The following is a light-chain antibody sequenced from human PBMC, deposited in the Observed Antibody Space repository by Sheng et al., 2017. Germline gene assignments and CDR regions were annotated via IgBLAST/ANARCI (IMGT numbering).Light chain of an antibody. CDR3: SSYTASNTYV. Sequence: QPASVSGSPGQSITISCTGTSSDFGTYNYVSWYQRHPGKAPKLMIYEVSHRPSGVSNRFSGSKSGNTASLTISGLQAEDEADYYCSSYTASNTYVFGTETKVTVL. CDR1: SSDFGTYNY. CDR2: EVS. V-gene: IGLV2-14*01. J-gene: IGLJ1*01.